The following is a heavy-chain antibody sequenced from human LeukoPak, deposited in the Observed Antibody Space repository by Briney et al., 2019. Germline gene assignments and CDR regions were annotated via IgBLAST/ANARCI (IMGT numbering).Heavy chain of an antibody. J-gene: IGHJ6*02. CDR2: TNSDGSTT. CDR3: ARGGGLDV. CDR1: GFTLRNYG. Sequence: SGGSLRFSGAASGFTLRNYGLNWVGKAQGKGLVWVSRTNSDGSTTSHADSVKGRFTISRDNSKNTLYLQMSNLRAEDTAVYFCARGGGLDVWGQGATVTVSS. V-gene: IGHV3-74*01. D-gene: IGHD5-12*01.